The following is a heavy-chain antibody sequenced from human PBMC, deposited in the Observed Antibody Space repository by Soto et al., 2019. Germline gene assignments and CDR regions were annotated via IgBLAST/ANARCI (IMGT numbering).Heavy chain of an antibody. CDR3: ARDASLAVSIRYFDP. CDR1: GGTFSSYA. CDR2: IIPIFGTA. D-gene: IGHD6-19*01. Sequence: SAVQVSCTASGGTFSSYAISWVRQAPGQGLEWMGGIIPIFGTANYAQKFQGRVTITADESTSTAYMELSSLRSEDTAVYYCARDASLAVSIRYFDPWCQGTLVTVFS. V-gene: IGHV1-69*01. J-gene: IGHJ5*02.